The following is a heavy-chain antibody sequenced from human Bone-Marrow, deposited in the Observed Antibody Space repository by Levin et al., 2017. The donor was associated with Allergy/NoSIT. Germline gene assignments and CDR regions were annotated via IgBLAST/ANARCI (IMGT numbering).Heavy chain of an antibody. D-gene: IGHD3-9*01. J-gene: IGHJ4*02. V-gene: IGHV3-49*03. CDR1: GFTFGDYG. CDR3: TRGVPDIDWYYFDN. CDR2: IRSKAYGATT. Sequence: GGSLRLSCSSSGFTFGDYGVSWFRQAPGKGLESVGLIRSKAYGATTEYAASVRGRFTISRDDSKSIAYLQMNSLKSEDTAMYYCTRGVPDIDWYYFDNWGQGTLVTVSS.